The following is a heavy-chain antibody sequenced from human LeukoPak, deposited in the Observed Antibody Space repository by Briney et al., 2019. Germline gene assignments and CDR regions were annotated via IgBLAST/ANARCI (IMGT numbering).Heavy chain of an antibody. Sequence: GASVKVSCKASGYTFISYYIHWVRQAPGQGLEWMGIINPSGGGTNYAQKLQGRVTMTTDTSTSTAYMELRSLRSDDTAVYYCARGLWYYYGSGSYYNSFDYWGQGILVTVSS. D-gene: IGHD3-10*01. CDR1: GYTFISYY. CDR3: ARGLWYYYGSGSYYNSFDY. J-gene: IGHJ4*02. CDR2: INPSGGGT. V-gene: IGHV1-46*01.